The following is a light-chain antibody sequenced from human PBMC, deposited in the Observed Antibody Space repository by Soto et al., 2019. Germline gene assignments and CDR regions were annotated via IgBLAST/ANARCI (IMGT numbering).Light chain of an antibody. Sequence: QSALTQPASVSGSPGQSITISCTGTSSDVGASNHNYVSWYQQHPGKAPKLMIYDVFDRPSGVSNRFSGSKSGNTASLTISGLQAEDEADYYCSSHTISNTGLFGGGTKVTVL. CDR2: DVF. CDR3: SSHTISNTGL. CDR1: SSDVGASNHNY. J-gene: IGLJ2*01. V-gene: IGLV2-14*01.